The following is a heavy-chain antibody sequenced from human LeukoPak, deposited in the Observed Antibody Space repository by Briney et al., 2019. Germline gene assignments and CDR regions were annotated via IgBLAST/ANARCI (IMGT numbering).Heavy chain of an antibody. Sequence: SGTLSLTCGVSGGSITSTNWWSWVRPPPGQGLEWIGEISLSGLTNYNPSLKSRVTMALDKSKNHLSLNLTSVTAADTAVYYCSRENGAFSPFGYWGQGTLVTVPA. CDR1: GGSITSTNW. D-gene: IGHD2-8*01. J-gene: IGHJ4*02. CDR3: SRENGAFSPFGY. CDR2: ISLSGLT. V-gene: IGHV4-4*02.